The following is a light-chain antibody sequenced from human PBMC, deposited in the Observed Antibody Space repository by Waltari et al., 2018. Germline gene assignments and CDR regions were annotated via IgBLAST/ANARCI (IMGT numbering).Light chain of an antibody. V-gene: IGLV3-21*02. CDR2: DDS. CDR1: NIESKI. Sequence: SYVLTQPPSVSVAPGQTARITCGGNNIESKIVHWYQQNPGQAPVLVVYDDSARPSGISDRFSGSNSGNTATLTISRVEAGDEADYYCQVWDSSSDPWAFGGGTKLTVL. CDR3: QVWDSSSDPWA. J-gene: IGLJ2*01.